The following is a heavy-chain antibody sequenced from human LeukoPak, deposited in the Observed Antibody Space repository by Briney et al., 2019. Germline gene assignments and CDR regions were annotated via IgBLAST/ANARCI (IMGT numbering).Heavy chain of an antibody. CDR2: ISSSGSTI. D-gene: IGHD5-12*01. CDR1: GFTVSSYE. J-gene: IGHJ3*02. CDR3: ARSGYSDAFDI. Sequence: GGSLRLSCAASGFTVSSYEMNWVRQAPGKGLEWVSYISSSGSTIYYADSVKGRFTISRDNAKNSLYLQMNSLRAEDTAVYYCARSGYSDAFDIWGQGTMVTVSS. V-gene: IGHV3-48*03.